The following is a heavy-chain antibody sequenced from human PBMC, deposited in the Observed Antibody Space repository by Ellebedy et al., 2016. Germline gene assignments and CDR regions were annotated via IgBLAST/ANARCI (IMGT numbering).Heavy chain of an antibody. CDR1: GFSFSTYG. J-gene: IGHJ4*02. CDR2: FWYDGSEE. V-gene: IGHV3-33*01. Sequence: GESLKISCAASGFSFSTYGMHWVRQAPGKGLEWVAMFWYDGSEEYYEDSVKGRFTISRDNSKNTLYLQMNSLRATDTAVYFCAGGPNSGGPDSWGQGTLVTVSS. D-gene: IGHD2/OR15-2a*01. CDR3: AGGPNSGGPDS.